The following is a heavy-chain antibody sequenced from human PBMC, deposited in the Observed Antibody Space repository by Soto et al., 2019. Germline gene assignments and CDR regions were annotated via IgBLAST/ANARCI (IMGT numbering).Heavy chain of an antibody. CDR2: INQDGSEK. CDR3: SRSLDS. CDR1: GFTFSTYW. J-gene: IGHJ4*02. V-gene: IGHV3-7*01. Sequence: GALRLSCAASGFTFSTYWMDWVRQTPGKGLEWVANINQDGSEKNYVDSVKGRFTISRDNAQNTLYLQMNSLTAEDSALYYCSRSLDSWGQGTLVTVSS.